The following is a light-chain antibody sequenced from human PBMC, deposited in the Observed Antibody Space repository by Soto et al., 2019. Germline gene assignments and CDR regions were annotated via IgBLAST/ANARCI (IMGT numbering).Light chain of an antibody. CDR3: QQSFRTPFT. Sequence: IQVTQSPSSLSASVGDRVNITCRASQSISSYLNWYQQKPGKAPKLLVYAASRLQSGVPSRFSGTGSGTDFTLTISSLQPEDFATYYCQQSFRTPFTFGPGNKLDIK. CDR1: QSISSY. V-gene: IGKV1-39*01. CDR2: AAS. J-gene: IGKJ3*01.